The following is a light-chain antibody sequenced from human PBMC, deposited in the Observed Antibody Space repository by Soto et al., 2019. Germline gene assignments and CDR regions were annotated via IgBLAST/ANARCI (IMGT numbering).Light chain of an antibody. Sequence: QPALTQPPSASGSPGQSVTISCTGTSSDVGASNYVSWYQQHPGKAPKLMISEVNKRPSGVPDRFSGSKSGNTASLTVSGLQAEDEADYYCSSSAGTKNMVFGGGTKLTVL. CDR1: SSDVGASNY. V-gene: IGLV2-8*01. CDR2: EVN. J-gene: IGLJ2*01. CDR3: SSSAGTKNMV.